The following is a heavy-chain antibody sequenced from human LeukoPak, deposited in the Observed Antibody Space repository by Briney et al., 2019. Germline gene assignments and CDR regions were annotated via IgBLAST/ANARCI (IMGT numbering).Heavy chain of an antibody. D-gene: IGHD3-3*01. V-gene: IGHV3-7*01. CDR2: TQPDGSAQ. Sequence: GGSLRLSCAASGFSFSRYWMSWVRQAPGKGPEWVASTQPDGSAQYYVDSVRGRFTISRDNAKNSLYLQMNSLRAADTAIYYCLRHHDHWGQGTLVTVSS. CDR1: GFSFSRYW. CDR3: LRHHDH. J-gene: IGHJ4*02.